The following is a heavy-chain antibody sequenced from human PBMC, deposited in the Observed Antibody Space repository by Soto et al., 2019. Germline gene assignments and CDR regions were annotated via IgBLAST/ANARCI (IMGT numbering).Heavy chain of an antibody. CDR2: IIPIFGTA. Sequence: SVKVSCKASGGTFSSYAISWVRQAPGQGLEWMGGIIPIFGTANYAQKFQGRVTITADESTSTAYMELSSLRSEDTAVYYCARDYYGSGSYYYYYMDVWGKGTTVTVSS. CDR1: GGTFSSYA. V-gene: IGHV1-69*13. CDR3: ARDYYGSGSYYYYYMDV. J-gene: IGHJ6*03. D-gene: IGHD3-10*01.